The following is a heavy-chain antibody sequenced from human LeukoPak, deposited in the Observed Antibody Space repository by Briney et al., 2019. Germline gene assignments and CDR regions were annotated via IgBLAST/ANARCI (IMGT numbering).Heavy chain of an antibody. V-gene: IGHV3-73*01. CDR1: GITFSGSA. J-gene: IGHJ4*02. Sequence: PGGSPRLSCAASGITFSGSAMHWVRQAPGKGLEWVGRIRSKLNSYATAYAASVKGRFTISRDDSRNTAYLQMNSLKTEDTAVYYCTGQEYSSSPGDYWGQGTLVTVSS. D-gene: IGHD6-6*01. CDR2: IRSKLNSYAT. CDR3: TGQEYSSSPGDY.